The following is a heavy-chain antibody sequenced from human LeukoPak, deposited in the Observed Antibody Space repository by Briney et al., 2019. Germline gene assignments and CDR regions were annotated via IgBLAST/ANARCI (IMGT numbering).Heavy chain of an antibody. Sequence: GASVKVSCKASGYTFTSYDINWVRQATGQGLEWMGWMNPNSGNTGYAQKFQGRVTMTRNTSISTAYMELSSLRSGDTAVYYCARGLYLQRIAVAGTLGYWGQGTLVTVSS. CDR1: GYTFTSYD. J-gene: IGHJ4*02. V-gene: IGHV1-8*01. D-gene: IGHD6-19*01. CDR3: ARGLYLQRIAVAGTLGY. CDR2: MNPNSGNT.